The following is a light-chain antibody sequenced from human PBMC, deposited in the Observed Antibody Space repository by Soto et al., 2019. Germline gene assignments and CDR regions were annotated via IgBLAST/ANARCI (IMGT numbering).Light chain of an antibody. Sequence: DIVLTQSPGTLSLSPGERATLSCRASQRISTNYLGWYQQKPGQAPRLLIYAASSRAAGIPDRFSGSGSVTDFALPISRLEPEDSAVYYCQDYGSSPQTFGQGTKVEI. V-gene: IGKV3-20*01. J-gene: IGKJ1*01. CDR1: QRISTNY. CDR3: QDYGSSPQT. CDR2: AAS.